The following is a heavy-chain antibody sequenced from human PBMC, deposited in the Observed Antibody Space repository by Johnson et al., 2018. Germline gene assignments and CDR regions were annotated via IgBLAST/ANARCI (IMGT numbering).Heavy chain of an antibody. J-gene: IGHJ6*02. D-gene: IGHD2-2*01. CDR3: FVGLCGMSSCPTPYLYYSCMDV. CDR1: GGTFNTFA. CDR2: IIPISNTT. V-gene: IGHV1-69*01. Sequence: VQLLETGAEVKKPGSSVKVSCKASGGTFNTFAFNWVRQVPGQGLEWLGGIIPISNTTKHAQTLQDRVTINADDSTSTAYMGLRSLRSEDKAVFYCFVGLCGMSSCPTPYLYYSCMDVWGQGTTVTVSS.